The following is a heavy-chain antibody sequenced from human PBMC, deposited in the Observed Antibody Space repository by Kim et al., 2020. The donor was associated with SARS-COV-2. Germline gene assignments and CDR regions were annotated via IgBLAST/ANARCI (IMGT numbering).Heavy chain of an antibody. J-gene: IGHJ3*02. D-gene: IGHD3-10*01. CDR3: AKDIMVRGVITHAFDI. V-gene: IGHV3-9*01. Sequence: SVKGRFTISRDNAKNSLYLQMNSLRAEDTALYYCAKDIMVRGVITHAFDIWGQGTMVTVSS.